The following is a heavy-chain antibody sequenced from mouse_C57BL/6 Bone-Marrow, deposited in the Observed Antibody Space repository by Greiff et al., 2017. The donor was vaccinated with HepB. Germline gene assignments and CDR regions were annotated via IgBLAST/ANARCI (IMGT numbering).Heavy chain of an antibody. D-gene: IGHD1-1*01. V-gene: IGHV3-6*01. CDR1: GYSITSGYY. J-gene: IGHJ2*01. CDR2: ISYDGSN. CDR3: ARDYYGSRPDY. Sequence: ESGPGLVKPSQSLSLTCSVTGYSITSGYYWNWIRQFPGNKLEWMGYISYDGSNNYNPSLKNRISITRDTSKNQFFLKLNSVTTEDTATYYCARDYYGSRPDYWGQGTTLTVSS.